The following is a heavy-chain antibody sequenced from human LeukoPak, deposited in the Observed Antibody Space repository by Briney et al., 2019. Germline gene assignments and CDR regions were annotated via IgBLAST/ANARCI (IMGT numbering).Heavy chain of an antibody. Sequence: SVKVSCKASGGTFSSYAISWVRQAPGQGLEWMGGIIPIFGTANYAQKFQGRVTITADESTSTAYMELSSLRPEDTAVYYCARAYGDYATPDYWGQGTLVTVSS. J-gene: IGHJ4*02. V-gene: IGHV1-69*13. CDR2: IIPIFGTA. CDR1: GGTFSSYA. D-gene: IGHD4-17*01. CDR3: ARAYGDYATPDY.